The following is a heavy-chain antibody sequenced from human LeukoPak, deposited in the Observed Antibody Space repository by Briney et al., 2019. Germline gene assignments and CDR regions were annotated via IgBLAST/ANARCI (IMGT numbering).Heavy chain of an antibody. CDR1: GGSIGSHY. Sequence: PSETLSLTCTVSGGSIGSHYWAWIRQPAGKGLEWIGRIYSSGTNYNPSLRSRVTISVDASKNQFSLKLSSVTAADTAVYYCARDHEWFGRILHPFNIWGQGAMVTVSS. V-gene: IGHV4-4*07. J-gene: IGHJ3*02. CDR3: ARDHEWFGRILHPFNI. CDR2: IYSSGT. D-gene: IGHD3-10*01.